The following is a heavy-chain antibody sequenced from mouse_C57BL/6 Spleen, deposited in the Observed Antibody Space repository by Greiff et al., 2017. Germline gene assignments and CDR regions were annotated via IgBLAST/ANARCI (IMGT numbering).Heavy chain of an antibody. J-gene: IGHJ4*01. CDR2: IDPSDSET. D-gene: IGHD4-1*01. Sequence: QVHVKQPGAELVRPGSSVKLSCKASGYTFTSYWMHWVKQRPIQGLEWIGNIDPSDSETHYNQKFKDKATLTVDKSSSTAYMQLSSLTSEDSAVYYCAREGNWDGAMDYWGQGTSVTVSS. V-gene: IGHV1-52*01. CDR3: AREGNWDGAMDY. CDR1: GYTFTSYW.